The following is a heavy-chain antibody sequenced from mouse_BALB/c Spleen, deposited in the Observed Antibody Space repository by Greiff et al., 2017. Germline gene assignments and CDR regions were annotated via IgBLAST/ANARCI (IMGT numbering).Heavy chain of an antibody. J-gene: IGHJ3*01. CDR2: IDPANGNT. CDR1: GFNIKDTY. D-gene: IGHD1-1*01. Sequence: EVMLVESGAELVKPGASVKLSCTASGFNIKDTYMHWVKQRPEQGLEWIGRIDPANGNTKYDPKFQGKATITADTSSNTAYLQLSSLTSEDTAVYYCAREVFYGSSPLAYWGQGTLVTVSA. CDR3: AREVFYGSSPLAY. V-gene: IGHV14-3*02.